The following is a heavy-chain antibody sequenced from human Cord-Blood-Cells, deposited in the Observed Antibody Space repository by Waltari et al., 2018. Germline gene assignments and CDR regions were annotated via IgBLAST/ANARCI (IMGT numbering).Heavy chain of an antibody. CDR1: GWPMAELY. V-gene: IGHV1-24*01. J-gene: IGHJ3*02. D-gene: IGHD1-26*01. Sequence: QVQPAQAGAQGKKPRGSVNVSINDSGWPMAELYILSVRPAPGKGLEWMGGFDPEDGETIYAQKFQGRVTMTEDTSTDTAYMELSSLRSEDTAVYYCATVVLQRGSYAFDIWGQGTMVTVSS. CDR3: ATVVLQRGSYAFDI. CDR2: FDPEDGET.